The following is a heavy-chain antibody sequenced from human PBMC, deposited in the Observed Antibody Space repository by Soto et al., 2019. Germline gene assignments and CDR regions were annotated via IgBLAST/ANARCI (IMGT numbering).Heavy chain of an antibody. CDR3: ARTQPDSETYFDY. D-gene: IGHD2-15*01. Sequence: QVQLQESGPGLVKPSQTLSLTCTVSGGSISSGDYYWSWIRQPPGKGLEWIGYIYYSESTYYDPSPKSRVTISVDTSKNQFSLKLSSVTSADTAVYYCARTQPDSETYFDYWGQGTLVTVSS. CDR1: GGSISSGDYY. CDR2: IYYSEST. J-gene: IGHJ4*02. V-gene: IGHV4-30-4*01.